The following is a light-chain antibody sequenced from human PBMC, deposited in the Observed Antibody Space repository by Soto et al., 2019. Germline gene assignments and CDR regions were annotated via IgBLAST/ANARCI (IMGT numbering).Light chain of an antibody. CDR2: GSS. V-gene: IGLV1-40*01. J-gene: IGLJ2*01. CDR3: QSYDNSLSGPVV. CDR1: SSNIGAGYD. Sequence: QSVLTQPPSVSGAPGQRVTISCTGSSSNIGAGYDVHWYQQRPGTAPKLLIYGSSNRPSGVPDRFSGSKSGTSASLAITGLQAEDEADYYFQSYDNSLSGPVVFGGGTKLTVL.